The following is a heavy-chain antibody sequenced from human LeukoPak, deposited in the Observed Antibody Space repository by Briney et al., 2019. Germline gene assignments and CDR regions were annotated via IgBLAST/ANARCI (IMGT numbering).Heavy chain of an antibody. CDR3: ARDTGYSSGWYARNNWFDP. V-gene: IGHV4-39*07. D-gene: IGHD6-19*01. CDR1: GGSISSSSYY. Sequence: PSETLSLTCTVSGGSISSSSYYWGWIRQPPGKGLEWIGSIYYGGSTYYNPSLKSRVTISVDTSKNQFSLKLSSVTAADTAVYYCARDTGYSSGWYARNNWFDPWGQGTLVTVSS. CDR2: IYYGGST. J-gene: IGHJ5*02.